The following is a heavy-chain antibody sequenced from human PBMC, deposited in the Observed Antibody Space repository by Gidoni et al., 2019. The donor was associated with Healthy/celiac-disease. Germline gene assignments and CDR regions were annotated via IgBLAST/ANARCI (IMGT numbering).Heavy chain of an antibody. D-gene: IGHD3-22*01. J-gene: IGHJ4*02. CDR3: ARYYDSSGYLDY. Sequence: EVQLLESGGGLVQPGGSLRLSCAASGFTFSSYAMSWVRQAPGKGLEWVSAISGSGGSTYYADSVKGRFTISRDNSKNTLYLQMNSLRAEDTAVYYCARYYDSSGYLDYWGQGTLVTVSS. CDR2: ISGSGGST. CDR1: GFTFSSYA. V-gene: IGHV3-23*01.